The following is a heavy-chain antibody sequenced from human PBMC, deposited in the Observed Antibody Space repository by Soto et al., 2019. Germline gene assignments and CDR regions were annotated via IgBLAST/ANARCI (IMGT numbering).Heavy chain of an antibody. CDR3: ATASGDFWSCYRMDV. J-gene: IGHJ6*02. CDR2: IDPSDSYT. V-gene: IGHV5-10-1*01. Sequence: GESLKISCKGSGYSFTSYWISWVRQMPGKGLEWMGRIDPSDSYTNYSPSFQGHVTISADKSISTAYLQWSSLKASDTARYYCATASGDFWSCYRMDVWGQGTTVTVSS. D-gene: IGHD3-3*01. CDR1: GYSFTSYW.